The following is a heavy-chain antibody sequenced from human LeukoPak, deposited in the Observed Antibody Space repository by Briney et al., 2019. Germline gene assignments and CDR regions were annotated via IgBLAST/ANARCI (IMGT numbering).Heavy chain of an antibody. CDR3: ARGGDSSPLDY. Sequence: SVKVSCKASGGTFSSYAISWVRQAPGQGLEWMGRIIPILGIANYAQKFQGRVTITADKSTSTAYMELSSLRSEDTAVYYCARGGDSSPLDYWGQGTLVTVSS. CDR2: IIPILGIA. CDR1: GGTFSSYA. V-gene: IGHV1-69*04. D-gene: IGHD6-13*01. J-gene: IGHJ4*02.